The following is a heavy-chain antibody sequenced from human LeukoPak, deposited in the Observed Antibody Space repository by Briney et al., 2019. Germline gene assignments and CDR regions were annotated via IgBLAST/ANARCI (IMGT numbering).Heavy chain of an antibody. V-gene: IGHV3-30*15. D-gene: IGHD3-3*01. J-gene: IGHJ4*02. CDR1: GFNFNNYG. CDR2: IAYDGSNE. Sequence: GGSLRLSCVVSGFNFNNYGMNWVRQAPGKGLDWVASIAYDGSNENYAESVKGRFTTSRDNSKNTLYLQLSSLTAEDTAVYYCATPSGSVTIFGVVDYFDYWGQGSMVTVSS. CDR3: ATPSGSVTIFGVVDYFDY.